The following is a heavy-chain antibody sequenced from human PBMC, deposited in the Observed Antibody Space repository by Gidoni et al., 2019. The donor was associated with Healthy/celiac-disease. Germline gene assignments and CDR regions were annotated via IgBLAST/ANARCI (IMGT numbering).Heavy chain of an antibody. CDR3: ARHPHYGSGSAVDY. V-gene: IGHV3-7*01. CDR2: IKQDGSEK. Sequence: FSSYWMSWVRQAPGKGLEWVANIKQDGSEKYYVDSVKGRFTISRDNAKNSLYLQMNSLRAEDTAVYYCARHPHYGSGSAVDYWGQGTLVTVSS. D-gene: IGHD3-10*01. CDR1: FSSYW. J-gene: IGHJ4*02.